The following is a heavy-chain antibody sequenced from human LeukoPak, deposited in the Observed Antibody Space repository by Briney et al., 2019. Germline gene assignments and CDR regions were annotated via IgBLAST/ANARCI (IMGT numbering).Heavy chain of an antibody. V-gene: IGHV4-39*07. CDR1: GGSISSSSYY. Sequence: SETLSLTCTVSGGSISSSSYYWGWIRQPPGKGLEWIGSIYYSGSTYYNPSLKSRVTISVDTSKNQFSLKLSSVTAADTAVYYCAREAGESSGVYYYYYYYMDVWGKGTTVTVSS. CDR2: IYYSGST. D-gene: IGHD6-13*01. CDR3: AREAGESSGVYYYYYYYMDV. J-gene: IGHJ6*03.